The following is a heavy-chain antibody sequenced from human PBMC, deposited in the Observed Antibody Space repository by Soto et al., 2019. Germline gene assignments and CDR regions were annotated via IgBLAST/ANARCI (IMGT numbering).Heavy chain of an antibody. CDR2: INPKSGGA. CDR3: ARGDSTDCSNGVCSFFYDHDMDV. J-gene: IGHJ6*02. V-gene: IGHV1-2*04. CDR1: GYSFTDYH. D-gene: IGHD2-8*01. Sequence: GASVKVSCKASGYSFTDYHIHWVRQAPGQGLEWLGRINPKSGGASTAQKFQGWVTMTTDTSISTASMELTRLTSDDTAIYYCARGDSTDCSNGVCSFFYDHDMDVWGQGTTVTVSS.